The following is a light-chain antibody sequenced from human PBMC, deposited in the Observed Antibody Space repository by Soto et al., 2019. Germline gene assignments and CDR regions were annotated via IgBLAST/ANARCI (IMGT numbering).Light chain of an antibody. CDR1: QSISSW. J-gene: IGKJ1*01. CDR3: QQYNSYPWT. V-gene: IGKV1-5*01. Sequence: DIQMTHSPSTLSASLGERVTITFRASQSISSWLAWYQQKPGKAPKLLIYDASSLESGVPSRFSGSGSGTEFTLTITSLQPDDFATYYCQQYNSYPWTFGQGTKVDIK. CDR2: DAS.